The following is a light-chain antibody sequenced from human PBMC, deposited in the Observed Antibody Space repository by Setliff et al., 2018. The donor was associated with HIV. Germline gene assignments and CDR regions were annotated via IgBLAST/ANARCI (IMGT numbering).Light chain of an antibody. V-gene: IGLV3-21*03. CDR3: QVWDSSSDHHYV. CDR1: NIGSKS. Sequence: SYELTQPPSVSVAPGKTARITCGGNNIGSKSVHWYQQKPGQAPVLVVYDDSGRPSGIPERFSGSNSGNTATLTISRVEAGDEADYYCQVWDSSSDHHYVFGTGTKVTVL. CDR2: DDS. J-gene: IGLJ1*01.